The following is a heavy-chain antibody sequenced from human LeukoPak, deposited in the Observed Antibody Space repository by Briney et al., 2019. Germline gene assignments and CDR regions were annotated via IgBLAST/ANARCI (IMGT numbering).Heavy chain of an antibody. Sequence: SETLSLTCTVSGGSISSSSYYWGWIRQPPGKGLEWIGSIYYSGSTYYNPSLKSRVTISVDTSKNQFSLKLSSVTAADTAVYYCARTPRIAAAGTHYYYYMDVWGKGTTVTVSS. D-gene: IGHD6-13*01. CDR2: IYYSGST. CDR3: ARTPRIAAAGTHYYYYMDV. CDR1: GGSISSSSYY. J-gene: IGHJ6*03. V-gene: IGHV4-39*07.